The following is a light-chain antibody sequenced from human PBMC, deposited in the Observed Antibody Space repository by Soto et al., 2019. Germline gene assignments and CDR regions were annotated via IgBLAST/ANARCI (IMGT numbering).Light chain of an antibody. CDR2: GAS. CDR3: QQYGSSGT. J-gene: IGKJ1*01. V-gene: IGKV3-20*01. CDR1: QSVGNNY. Sequence: EIVLTQSPGTLSLSPGERATLSCRASQSVGNNYLAWYQQKPGQAPSLLNKGASIGTTGIPDRCSGSGCGTDFTLTISRLEPEVAAVYYCQQYGSSGTFGQGTKVDIK.